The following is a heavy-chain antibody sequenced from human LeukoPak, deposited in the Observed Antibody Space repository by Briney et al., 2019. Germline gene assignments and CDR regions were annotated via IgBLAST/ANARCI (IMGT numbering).Heavy chain of an antibody. CDR3: AKDGMYSSSSSYYFDY. D-gene: IGHD6-6*01. CDR2: MNPYSANT. CDR1: GYTFTNYD. J-gene: IGHJ4*02. V-gene: IGHV1-8*03. Sequence: ASVKVSCKASGYTFTNYDIHWVRQATGQGLEWMGWMNPYSANTGYAQTFQGRIIITRNTSISTAYMELSNLKSEDTAVYYCAKDGMYSSSSSYYFDYWGQGTLVTVSS.